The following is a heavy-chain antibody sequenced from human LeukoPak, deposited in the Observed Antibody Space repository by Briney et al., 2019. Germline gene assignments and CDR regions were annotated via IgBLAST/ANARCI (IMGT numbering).Heavy chain of an antibody. CDR1: GYTFTGYY. Sequence: ASVKVSCKASGYTFTGYYMHWVRQAPGQGLEWMGWINPNSGGTNYAQKFQGRVTMTRDTFISTAYMELSRLRSDDTAVYYCARARSGSYRDAFDIWGQGTMVTVSS. D-gene: IGHD1-26*01. CDR2: INPNSGGT. V-gene: IGHV1-2*02. CDR3: ARARSGSYRDAFDI. J-gene: IGHJ3*02.